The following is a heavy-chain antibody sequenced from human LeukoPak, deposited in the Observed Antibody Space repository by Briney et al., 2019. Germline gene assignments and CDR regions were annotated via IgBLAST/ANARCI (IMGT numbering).Heavy chain of an antibody. Sequence: PGGSLRLSCAASGFTFSSYAMSWVRQAPGKGLEWVSAISGSGGSTYYADSVKGRFTISRDNSKNTLYLQMNSLRAEDTAVYYCAKALGYCSSTSCYPHYYFDYWGQGTLVTVSS. CDR2: ISGSGGST. CDR3: AKALGYCSSTSCYPHYYFDY. J-gene: IGHJ4*02. D-gene: IGHD2-2*01. CDR1: GFTFSSYA. V-gene: IGHV3-23*01.